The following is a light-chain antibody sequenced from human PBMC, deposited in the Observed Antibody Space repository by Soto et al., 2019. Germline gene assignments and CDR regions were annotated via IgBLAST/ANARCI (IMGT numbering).Light chain of an antibody. CDR3: QQYGSSIT. V-gene: IGKV3-20*01. CDR1: QSVPRRY. Sequence: EIVMTQSPATLSVSPGERATLSCRASQSVPRRYLAWYQQKPGQAPWLLIYGTSSRATGIPDRFSGSGSGTDFTLTISRLEPEDFAVFYCQQYGSSITFGQGTRLEIK. J-gene: IGKJ5*01. CDR2: GTS.